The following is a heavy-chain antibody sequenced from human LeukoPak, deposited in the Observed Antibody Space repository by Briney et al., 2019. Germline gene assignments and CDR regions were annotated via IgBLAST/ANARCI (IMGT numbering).Heavy chain of an antibody. Sequence: GASVKVSCKASGYTFTSYAMHWVRQAPGQRLEWMGWINAGNGNTKYSQEFQGRVTITRDTSASTAYMELSSLRSEDMAVYYCARSGVLPAAIDYWGQGTLVTVSS. V-gene: IGHV1-3*03. CDR3: ARSGVLPAAIDY. J-gene: IGHJ4*02. D-gene: IGHD2-2*01. CDR1: GYTFTSYA. CDR2: INAGNGNT.